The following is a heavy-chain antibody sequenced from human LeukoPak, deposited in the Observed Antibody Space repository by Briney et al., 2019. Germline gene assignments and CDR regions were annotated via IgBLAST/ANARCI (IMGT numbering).Heavy chain of an antibody. J-gene: IGHJ4*02. CDR3: AKDGGYSSGWYTDY. V-gene: IGHV3-23*01. D-gene: IGHD6-19*01. CDR1: GFTFSANA. Sequence: GGSLRLSCGASGFTFSANALSWVRQAPGKGLEWVSTIYDGGSNTNYADSVKGRFTISRDNSKNTLYLQMNSLRVEDTAVYYCAKDGGYSSGWYTDYWGQGTLVTVSS. CDR2: IYDGGSNT.